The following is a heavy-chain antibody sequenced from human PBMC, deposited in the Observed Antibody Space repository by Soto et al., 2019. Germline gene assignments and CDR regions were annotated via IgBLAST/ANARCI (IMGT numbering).Heavy chain of an antibody. V-gene: IGHV1-46*01. CDR2: INPNGGST. D-gene: IGHD2-15*01. CDR3: ARDLLAANY. J-gene: IGHJ4*02. Sequence: QVQLVQSGAEVKKPGASVKLSCKASGYTFTSSYVHWVRQAPGQGLEWVAIINPNGGSTNYAQEFQGRVTVTRDTSTSTVVMELSSLHSDDTAVYYCARDLLAANYWGQGTLVTVSS. CDR1: GYTFTSSY.